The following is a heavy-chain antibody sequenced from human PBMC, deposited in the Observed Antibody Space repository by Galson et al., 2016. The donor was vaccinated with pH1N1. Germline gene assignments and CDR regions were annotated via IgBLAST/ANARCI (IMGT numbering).Heavy chain of an antibody. V-gene: IGHV5-51*01. Sequence: QSGAEVKKPGESLKISCEGSGYRFTNSWIGWVRQMPGKGLEWMGIIYLGGSLIRYRPSFQGQVTISADKSINIVYLEWSSLKASDTATYYCARQNDYGDYRGDAFDIWGQGTMVTVSS. J-gene: IGHJ3*02. CDR3: ARQNDYGDYRGDAFDI. D-gene: IGHD4-17*01. CDR1: GYRFTNSW. CDR2: IYLGGSLI.